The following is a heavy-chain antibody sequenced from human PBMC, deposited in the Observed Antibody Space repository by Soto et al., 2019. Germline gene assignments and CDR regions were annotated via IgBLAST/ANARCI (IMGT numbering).Heavy chain of an antibody. CDR3: ASRDAYSGPAYY. CDR1: VYSFTSYW. D-gene: IGHD2-15*01. J-gene: IGHJ4*02. Sequence: PGESLKISCKGSVYSFTSYWIGWVRQVPGKGLEWMGIVYPGDSDTIYSPSFQGQVTISADKSTSTAYLQWSSLKASDSAMYYCASRDAYSGPAYYWGQGTLVTVSS. V-gene: IGHV5-51*01. CDR2: VYPGDSDT.